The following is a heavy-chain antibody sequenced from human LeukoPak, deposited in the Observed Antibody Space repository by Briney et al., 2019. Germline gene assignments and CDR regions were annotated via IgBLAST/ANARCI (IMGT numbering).Heavy chain of an antibody. Sequence: GASVKVSCKASGYTFTSYYMHWVRQAPGQGLEWMGINNPSGGSTSYTQKFQGRVTMTRDTSTTTVYMELSSLRSQDTAVYYCARHKEVGDYYYFDYWGQGTLVTVSS. V-gene: IGHV1-46*01. J-gene: IGHJ4*02. CDR3: ARHKEVGDYYYFDY. CDR2: NNPSGGST. CDR1: GYTFTSYY. D-gene: IGHD2/OR15-2a*01.